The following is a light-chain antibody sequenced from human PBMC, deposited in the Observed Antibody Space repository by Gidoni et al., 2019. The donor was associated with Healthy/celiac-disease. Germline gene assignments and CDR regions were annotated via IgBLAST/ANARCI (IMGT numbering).Light chain of an antibody. CDR3: QQYGSSPQT. CDR2: GAS. J-gene: IGKJ1*01. Sequence: EIVLTQSPGTLSVSPGERATLSCRASQSVSSSYLAWYQQKPGQAPRLLIYGASSRATGIPDRFSGSGSGTDFTLTISRLEPEDFAVYYCQQYGSSPQTFXQXTKVEIK. V-gene: IGKV3-20*01. CDR1: QSVSSSY.